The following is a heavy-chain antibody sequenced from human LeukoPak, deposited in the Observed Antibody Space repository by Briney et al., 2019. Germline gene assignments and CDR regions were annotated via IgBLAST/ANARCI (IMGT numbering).Heavy chain of an antibody. CDR1: GFTVSSNY. D-gene: IGHD3-22*01. J-gene: IGHJ4*02. V-gene: IGHV3-53*01. CDR2: IYSGGST. CDR3: ARSRSGYYEDY. Sequence: GGSLRLSCAASGFTVSSNYMSWVRQAPGKGLEWVSVIYSGGSTYYADSVKGRFTISRDNAKNSLSLQVNSLSAEDTAVYYCARSRSGYYEDYWGQGTLVTVSS.